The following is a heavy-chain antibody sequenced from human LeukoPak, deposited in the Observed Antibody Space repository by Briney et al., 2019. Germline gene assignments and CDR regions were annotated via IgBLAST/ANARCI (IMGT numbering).Heavy chain of an antibody. CDR3: VKVGDGYNNFDY. D-gene: IGHD5-24*01. CDR1: GFTFRSYG. V-gene: IGHV3-30*18. Sequence: GRSLRLSCAASGFTFRSYGMHWVRQAPGKGLEWVAVISYDASNKYYADSVKGRFTISRDNSKNTVYLQMNSLRAEDTAVYYCVKVGDGYNNFDYWGQGTLVTVSS. J-gene: IGHJ4*02. CDR2: ISYDASNK.